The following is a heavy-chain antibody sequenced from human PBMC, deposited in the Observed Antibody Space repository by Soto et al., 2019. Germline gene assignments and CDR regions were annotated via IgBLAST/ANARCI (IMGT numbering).Heavy chain of an antibody. D-gene: IGHD3-3*01. CDR3: ARGNGTLYYDFWSGYYRGYNWFDP. J-gene: IGHJ5*02. CDR2: INHSGST. V-gene: IGHV4-34*01. CDR1: GGSFSGYY. Sequence: PSETLSLTCAVYGGSFSGYYWSWIRQPPGKGLEWIGEINHSGSTNYNPSLKSRVTISVDTSKNQFSLKLSSVTAADTAVYYCARGNGTLYYDFWSGYYRGYNWFDPWGQGTLGTVSS.